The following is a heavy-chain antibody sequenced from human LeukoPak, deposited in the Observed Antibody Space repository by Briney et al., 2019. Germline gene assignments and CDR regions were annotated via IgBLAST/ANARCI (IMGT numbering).Heavy chain of an antibody. CDR2: IYYSGST. D-gene: IGHD4/OR15-4a*01. J-gene: IGHJ4*02. CDR3: AREGVLEFDY. CDR1: GGSISSYY. V-gene: IGHV4-59*01. Sequence: PSETLSLTCTVSGGSISSYYWSWIRQPPGKGLEWIGYIYYSGSTNYNPPLKSRVTISVDTSKNQFSLKLSSVTAADTAVYYCAREGVLEFDYWGQGTLVTVSS.